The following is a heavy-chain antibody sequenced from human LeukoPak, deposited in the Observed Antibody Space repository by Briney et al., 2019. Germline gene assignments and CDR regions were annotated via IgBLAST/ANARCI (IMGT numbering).Heavy chain of an antibody. CDR3: ARAKYYYDSSGYHWDY. Sequence: SETLSLTCTVSGGSVSSGSYYWSWIRQPPGKGLEWIGYIYYSGSTNYNPSLKSRVTISVDTSKNQFSLKLSSVTAADTAVYYCARAKYYYDSSGYHWDYWGQGTLVTVSS. CDR2: IYYSGST. D-gene: IGHD3-22*01. CDR1: GGSVSSGSYY. V-gene: IGHV4-61*01. J-gene: IGHJ4*02.